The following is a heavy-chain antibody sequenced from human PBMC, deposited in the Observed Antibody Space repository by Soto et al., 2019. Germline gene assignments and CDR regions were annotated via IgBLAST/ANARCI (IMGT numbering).Heavy chain of an antibody. V-gene: IGHV4-61*01. Sequence: SETLSLTCTVSGGSISSSSYYWSWIRQPPGKGLEWIGYIYYSGSTNYNPSLKSRVTISVDTSKNQFSLKLSSVTAADTAVYYCARGSVPAATLYDYWGQGTLVTVSS. CDR3: ARGSVPAATLYDY. D-gene: IGHD2-2*01. CDR2: IYYSGST. J-gene: IGHJ4*02. CDR1: GGSISSSSYY.